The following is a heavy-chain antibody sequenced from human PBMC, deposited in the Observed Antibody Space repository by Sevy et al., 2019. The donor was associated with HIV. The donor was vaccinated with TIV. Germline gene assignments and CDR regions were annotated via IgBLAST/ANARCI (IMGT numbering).Heavy chain of an antibody. J-gene: IGHJ4*02. CDR1: GFTFSTYA. D-gene: IGHD3-3*01. Sequence: GGSLRLSCAASGFTFSTYAMTWVRQAPGRGLEWVSVISFSGGSTYYEDSVKGRFTISKDNSKNTLYLQMNSLRAEDTAVYYCAKDRVSGAYYTGDFDYWGQGTLVTVSS. V-gene: IGHV3-23*01. CDR3: AKDRVSGAYYTGDFDY. CDR2: ISFSGGST.